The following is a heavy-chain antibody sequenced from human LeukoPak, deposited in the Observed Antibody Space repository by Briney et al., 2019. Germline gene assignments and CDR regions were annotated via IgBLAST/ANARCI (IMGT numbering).Heavy chain of an antibody. J-gene: IGHJ4*02. Sequence: AGGSLRLSCAASGFTFSGYGMNWVRQAPGKGLEWVSSISSNSADIYYADSVKGRFTISRDNAKNSLYLQMNSLRVEDTAVYYCAREAYGSGNYPFDYWGQGTLVTVSS. CDR3: AREAYGSGNYPFDY. D-gene: IGHD3-10*01. CDR1: GFTFSGYG. CDR2: ISSNSADI. V-gene: IGHV3-21*01.